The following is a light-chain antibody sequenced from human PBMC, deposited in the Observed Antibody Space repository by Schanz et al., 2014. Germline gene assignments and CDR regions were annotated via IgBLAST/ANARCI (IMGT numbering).Light chain of an antibody. CDR3: QQRSNWPPLT. V-gene: IGKV3D-15*01. J-gene: IGKJ4*01. Sequence: EIVLTQSPGTLSLSPGERATLSCRASQSVGSQLAWYQQKPGQAPRLLIYGSSNRATGIPARFSGSGSGTEFTLTISSLQSEDFAVYYCQQRSNWPPLTFGGGTKVEIK. CDR1: QSVGSQ. CDR2: GSS.